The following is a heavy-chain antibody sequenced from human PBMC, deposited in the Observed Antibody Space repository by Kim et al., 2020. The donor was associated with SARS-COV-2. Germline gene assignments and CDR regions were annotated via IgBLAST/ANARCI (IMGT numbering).Heavy chain of an antibody. CDR2: INHSGST. J-gene: IGHJ5*02. D-gene: IGHD2-15*01. Sequence: SETLSLTCAVYGGSFSGYYWSWIRQPPGKGLEWIGEINHSGSTNYNPSLKSRVTISVDTSKNQFSLKLSSVTAADTAVYYCARGRAASIVVVVAAIGWFDPWGQGTLVTVSS. CDR3: ARGRAASIVVVVAAIGWFDP. CDR1: GGSFSGYY. V-gene: IGHV4-34*01.